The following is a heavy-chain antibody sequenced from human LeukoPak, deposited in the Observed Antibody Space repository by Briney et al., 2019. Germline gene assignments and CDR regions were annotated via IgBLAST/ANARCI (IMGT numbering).Heavy chain of an antibody. Sequence: SSGTLSLTCAVSGGSISSSNWWSWVRQPPGKGLEWIGEIYHSGSTNYNPSLKSRVTISVDKSKNQFSLKLSSVTAADTAVYYCARDLSGSGTTFDYWGQGTLVTVSS. CDR2: IYHSGST. J-gene: IGHJ4*02. V-gene: IGHV4-4*02. CDR1: GGSISSSNW. D-gene: IGHD3-10*01. CDR3: ARDLSGSGTTFDY.